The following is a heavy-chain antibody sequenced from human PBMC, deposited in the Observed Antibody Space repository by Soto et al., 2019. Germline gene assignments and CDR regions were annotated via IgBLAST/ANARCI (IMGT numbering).Heavy chain of an antibody. V-gene: IGHV1-18*04. Sequence: ASVKVSCKASGYTFTSYGISWVRQAPGQGLEWMGWISAYNGNTNYAQKLQGRVTMTTDTSTSTAYMELRSLRSDDTAVYYCAREEHYDILTGYYIGRSMDVWGQGTTVTVSS. CDR3: AREEHYDILTGYYIGRSMDV. D-gene: IGHD3-9*01. CDR1: GYTFTSYG. J-gene: IGHJ6*02. CDR2: ISAYNGNT.